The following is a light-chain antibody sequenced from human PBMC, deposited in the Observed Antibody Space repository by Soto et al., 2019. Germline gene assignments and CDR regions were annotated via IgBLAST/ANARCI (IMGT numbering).Light chain of an antibody. CDR3: QQYGSSPYT. CDR1: QSFTSNY. CDR2: GAS. J-gene: IGKJ2*01. V-gene: IGKV3-20*01. Sequence: EIVLTQSPGTLSLSPGERAILSCRASQSFTSNYLAWYRHQPGQAPRLLIYGASSRATAIPDRFSGSGSGTDFTLIISGLEPEDSAVYYCQQYGSSPYTFGQGTKLEIK.